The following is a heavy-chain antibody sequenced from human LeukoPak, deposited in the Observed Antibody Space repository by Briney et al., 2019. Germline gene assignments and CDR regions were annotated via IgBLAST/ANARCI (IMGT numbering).Heavy chain of an antibody. D-gene: IGHD5-24*01. J-gene: IGHJ4*02. Sequence: PGRSLRLSCAASGFTFSSYGMHWVRQAPGKGLEWVAVIWYDGSNKYYADSVKGRFTTSRDNSKNTLYLQMNSLRAEDTAVYYCARDRGNGYNRFDYWGQGTLVTVSS. CDR2: IWYDGSNK. CDR3: ARDRGNGYNRFDY. CDR1: GFTFSSYG. V-gene: IGHV3-33*01.